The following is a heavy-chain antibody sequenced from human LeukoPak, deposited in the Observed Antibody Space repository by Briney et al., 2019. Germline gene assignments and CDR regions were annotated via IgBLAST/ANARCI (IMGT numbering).Heavy chain of an antibody. CDR1: GYSFVGYG. J-gene: IGHJ3*02. CDR2: FNPENGNT. V-gene: IGHV1-18*01. CDR3: ARGDSIGVAFGI. D-gene: IGHD3-22*01. Sequence: ASVKVSCKASGYSFVGYGITWVRQAPGQGLEWMGWFNPENGNTNYAQKVQGRVTMTADTSTSTSYMEVRSLRSDDTAGYYCARGDSIGVAFGIWGQGTMVTVAS.